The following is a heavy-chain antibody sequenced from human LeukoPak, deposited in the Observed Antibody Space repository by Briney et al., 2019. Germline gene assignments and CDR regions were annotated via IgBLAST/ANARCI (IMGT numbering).Heavy chain of an antibody. CDR2: ISYDGSNK. CDR3: AKVPAAIYYYYYMDV. D-gene: IGHD2-2*01. V-gene: IGHV3-30*18. J-gene: IGHJ6*03. Sequence: GGSLRLSCAASGFTFSSYGMHWVRQAPGKGLEWVAVISYDGSNKYYADSVKGRFTISRDNSKNTLYLQMNSLRAEDTAVYYCAKVPAAIYYYYYMDVWGKGTTVTVSS. CDR1: GFTFSSYG.